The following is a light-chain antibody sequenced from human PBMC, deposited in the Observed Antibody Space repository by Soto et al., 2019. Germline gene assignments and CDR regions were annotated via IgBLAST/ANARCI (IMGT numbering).Light chain of an antibody. J-gene: IGKJ2*01. CDR1: QSVSRY. Sequence: EIVLTQSPGNLSLSPGKRATLSCRASQSVSRYLAWYQQKPGQAPRLLIYDASNRAPGIPARFSGSGSGTDFTLTISSLEPEDFAVYYCQQRTNFMYTFGQGTKLEIK. V-gene: IGKV3-11*01. CDR3: QQRTNFMYT. CDR2: DAS.